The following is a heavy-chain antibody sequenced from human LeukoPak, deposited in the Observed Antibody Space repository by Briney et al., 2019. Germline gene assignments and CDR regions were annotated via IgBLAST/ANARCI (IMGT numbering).Heavy chain of an antibody. D-gene: IGHD6-13*01. V-gene: IGHV1-8*03. Sequence: ASVKVSCKASGYTFTSYDINWVRQATGQGLEWMGWMNPNSGNTGYAQKFQGRVTITRNTSISTAYMELSSLRSEDTAVYYCARGRSWYVQPFDYWGQGTLVTVSS. CDR2: MNPNSGNT. CDR1: GYTFTSYD. CDR3: ARGRSWYVQPFDY. J-gene: IGHJ4*02.